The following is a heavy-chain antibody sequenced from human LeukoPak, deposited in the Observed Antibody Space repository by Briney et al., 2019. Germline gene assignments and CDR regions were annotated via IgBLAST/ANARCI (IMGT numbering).Heavy chain of an antibody. Sequence: PGGSLRLSCAASGFTFSSYSMNWVRQAPGKGLEWVSSISSSSSYIYYADSVKGRFTISRDNAKNSLYLQMNSLRAEDTAVYYCTTFSSGDGVVVVNYWGQGTLVTVSS. D-gene: IGHD6-19*01. V-gene: IGHV3-21*01. CDR1: GFTFSSYS. CDR2: ISSSSSYI. J-gene: IGHJ4*02. CDR3: TTFSSGDGVVVVNY.